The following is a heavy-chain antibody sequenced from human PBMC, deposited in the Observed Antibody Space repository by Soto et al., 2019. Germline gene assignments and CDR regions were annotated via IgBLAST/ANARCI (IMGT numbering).Heavy chain of an antibody. CDR3: ARGLHYDFWSGYRWFDP. V-gene: IGHV4-31*03. Sequence: SETLSLTCTVSGGSISSGGYYWSWIRQHPGKGLEWIGYIYYSGSTYYNPSLKSRVTISVDTSKNQFSLKLSSVTAADTAVYYCARGLHYDFWSGYRWFDPWGQGTLVTVSS. J-gene: IGHJ5*02. CDR1: GGSISSGGYY. D-gene: IGHD3-3*01. CDR2: IYYSGST.